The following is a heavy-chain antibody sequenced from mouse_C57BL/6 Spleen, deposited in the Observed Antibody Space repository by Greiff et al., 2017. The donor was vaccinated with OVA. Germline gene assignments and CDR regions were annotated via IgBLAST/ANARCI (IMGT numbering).Heavy chain of an antibody. CDR3: ASNYGKNAMDY. Sequence: VQLQQPGAELVRPGSSVKLSCKASGYTFTSYWMHWVKQRPIQGLEWIGNIDPSDSETPYNQKFKDKATLTVDKSSSTAYMQLSSLTSEDSAVYYCASNYGKNAMDYWGQGTSVTVSS. J-gene: IGHJ4*01. V-gene: IGHV1-52*01. CDR2: IDPSDSET. CDR1: GYTFTSYW. D-gene: IGHD2-1*01.